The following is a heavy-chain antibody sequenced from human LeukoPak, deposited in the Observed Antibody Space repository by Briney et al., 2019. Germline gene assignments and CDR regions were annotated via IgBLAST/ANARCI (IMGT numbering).Heavy chain of an antibody. CDR1: SGSISTYY. Sequence: SETLSLTCTVSSGSISTYYWSWIRQPPGKGLEWIGYIYHNGNTNYNPSLNSRVTISVDTSRNQFSLKLSSVTAADTAVYFCARGFRGDNFDYWGQGTLVTVSS. D-gene: IGHD7-27*01. J-gene: IGHJ4*02. CDR2: IYHNGNT. CDR3: ARGFRGDNFDY. V-gene: IGHV4-59*08.